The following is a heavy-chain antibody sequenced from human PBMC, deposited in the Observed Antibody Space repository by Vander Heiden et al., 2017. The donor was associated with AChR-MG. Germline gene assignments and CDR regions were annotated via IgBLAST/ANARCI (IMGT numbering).Heavy chain of an antibody. J-gene: IGHJ2*01. Sequence: QVQLVQSGAEVKKPGASVKVSCKASGYTFTSYGISWVRQAPGQGLEWMGWISAYNGNTDYAQKLQGRVTMTTDTSTSTAYMELRSLRSDDTAVYYCARVLFDSPWLAWSQERYFDLWGRGTLVTVSS. CDR3: ARVLFDSPWLAWSQERYFDL. D-gene: IGHD3-9*01. CDR1: GYTFTSYG. CDR2: ISAYNGNT. V-gene: IGHV1-18*01.